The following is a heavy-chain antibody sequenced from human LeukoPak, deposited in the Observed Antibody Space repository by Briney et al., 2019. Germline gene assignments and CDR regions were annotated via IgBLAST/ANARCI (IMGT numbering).Heavy chain of an antibody. D-gene: IGHD3-16*01. CDR3: ARGGGGMDV. CDR1: GFTLSSYW. J-gene: IGHJ6*04. Sequence: PGGSLRLSCAAAGFTLSSYWMSWVRQAPGGGLEWVANINQDGSEKYYVDSVRGRFTTSRDNAKNSLYLQMNTLRAEDTAVYHCARGGGGMDVWGKGTTVTVSS. V-gene: IGHV3-7*01. CDR2: INQDGSEK.